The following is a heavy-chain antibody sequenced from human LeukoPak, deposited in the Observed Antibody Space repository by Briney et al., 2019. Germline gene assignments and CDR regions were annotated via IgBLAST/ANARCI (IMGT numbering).Heavy chain of an antibody. CDR1: GGSISSYY. CDR3: ARNYHSSSWYREYFQH. V-gene: IGHV4-4*07. D-gene: IGHD6-13*01. Sequence: PSETLSLTCTVSGGSISSYYWSWIRQPAGKGLEWIGRIYTSGSTNYNPSLKSRVTMSVDTSKNQFSLKLSSVTAADTAVYYCARNYHSSSWYREYFQHWGQGTLVTVSS. CDR2: IYTSGST. J-gene: IGHJ1*01.